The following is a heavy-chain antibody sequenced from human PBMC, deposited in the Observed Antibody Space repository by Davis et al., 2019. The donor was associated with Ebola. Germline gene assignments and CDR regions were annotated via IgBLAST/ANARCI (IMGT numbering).Heavy chain of an antibody. Sequence: GESLKISCAASGFTFSSYWMSWVRQAPGKGLEWVANIKQDGSEKYYVDSVKGRFTISRDNAKNSLYLQMNSLRAEDTAVYYCARGSIAARRRVDYWGQGTLVTVSS. CDR2: IKQDGSEK. J-gene: IGHJ4*02. V-gene: IGHV3-7*01. CDR1: GFTFSSYW. CDR3: ARGSIAARRRVDY. D-gene: IGHD6-6*01.